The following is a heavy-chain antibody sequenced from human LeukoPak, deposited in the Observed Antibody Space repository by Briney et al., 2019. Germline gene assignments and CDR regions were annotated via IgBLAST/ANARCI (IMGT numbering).Heavy chain of an antibody. CDR3: AKVATKVVTASYFDY. Sequence: GGSLRLSCAASGFRFKNYAMSWVRQPPGKGLEWVSTISASGGGTYYADSVMGRFTISRDNSKNTLYLQMNSLRAEDTAVYYCAKVATKVVTASYFDYWGQGTLVTVSS. J-gene: IGHJ4*02. CDR1: GFRFKNYA. V-gene: IGHV3-23*01. CDR2: ISASGGGT. D-gene: IGHD2-21*02.